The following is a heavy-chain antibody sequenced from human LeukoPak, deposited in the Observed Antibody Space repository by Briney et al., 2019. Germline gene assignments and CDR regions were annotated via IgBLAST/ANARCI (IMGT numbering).Heavy chain of an antibody. CDR1: GFTFSSYA. J-gene: IGHJ4*02. CDR2: IYYSGST. V-gene: IGHV4-39*07. Sequence: GSLRLSCAASGFTFSSYAMSWVRQPPGKGLEWIGSIYYSGSTYYNPSLKSRVTISVDTSKNQFSLKLSSVTAADTAVYYCARDLVDTAPFDYWGQGTLVTVSS. D-gene: IGHD5-18*01. CDR3: ARDLVDTAPFDY.